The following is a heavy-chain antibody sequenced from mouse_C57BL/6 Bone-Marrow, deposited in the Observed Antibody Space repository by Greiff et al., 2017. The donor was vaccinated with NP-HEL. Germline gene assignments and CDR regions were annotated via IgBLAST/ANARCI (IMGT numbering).Heavy chain of an antibody. CDR1: GFTFTDYY. Sequence: EVKLVESGGGLVQPGGSLSLSCAASGFTFTDYYMSWVRQPPGKALEWLGFIRNKANGYTTEYSASVKGRFTISRDNSQSILYLQMNALRAEDSATYYCARSSLGQFAYWGQGTLVTVSA. CDR2: IRNKANGYTT. CDR3: ARSSLGQFAY. D-gene: IGHD4-1*01. V-gene: IGHV7-3*01. J-gene: IGHJ3*01.